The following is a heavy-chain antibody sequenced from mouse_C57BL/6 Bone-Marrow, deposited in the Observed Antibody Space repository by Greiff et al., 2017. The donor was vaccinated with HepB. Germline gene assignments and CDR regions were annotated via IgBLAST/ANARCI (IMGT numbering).Heavy chain of an antibody. CDR2: ISSGGSYT. CDR3: AKTTVVPYFDY. Sequence: EVQLVESGGDLVKPGGSLKLSCAASGFTFSSYGMSWVRQTPDKRLEWVATISSGGSYTYYPDSVKGRFTISRDNAKNTLYLQMSSLKSEDTAMYYCAKTTVVPYFDYWGQGTTLTVSS. D-gene: IGHD1-1*01. V-gene: IGHV5-6*01. CDR1: GFTFSSYG. J-gene: IGHJ2*01.